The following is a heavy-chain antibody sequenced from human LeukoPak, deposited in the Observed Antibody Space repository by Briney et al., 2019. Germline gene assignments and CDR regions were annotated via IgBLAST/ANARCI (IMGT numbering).Heavy chain of an antibody. CDR2: INGNGDST. CDR3: TKRALGSAYYFDS. J-gene: IGHJ4*02. D-gene: IGHD1-26*01. Sequence: GGSLRLSCAASGFTFSNYAMSWVRQAPGKGLDWVSSINGNGDSTYYADSVQSRFTISRDNSKKTLYLQMNSLRAEDTAVYYCTKRALGSAYYFDSWGQGTLVTVSS. V-gene: IGHV3-23*01. CDR1: GFTFSNYA.